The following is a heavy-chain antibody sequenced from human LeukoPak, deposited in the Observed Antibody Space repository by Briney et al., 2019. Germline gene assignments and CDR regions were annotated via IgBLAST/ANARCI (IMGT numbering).Heavy chain of an antibody. CDR1: GGSISSYY. CDR2: IYYSGST. Sequence: KPSETLSLTCTVSGGSISSYYWSWIRQPPGKGLEWIGYIYYSGSTNYNPSLKSRVTISVDTSKNQFSLKLSSVTAADTAVYYCARGGRSEYFGSGSHDYWGQGTLVTVSS. D-gene: IGHD3-10*01. V-gene: IGHV4-59*08. J-gene: IGHJ4*02. CDR3: ARGGRSEYFGSGSHDY.